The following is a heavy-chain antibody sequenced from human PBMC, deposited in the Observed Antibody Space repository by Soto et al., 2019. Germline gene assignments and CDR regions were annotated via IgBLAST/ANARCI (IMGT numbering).Heavy chain of an antibody. CDR3: ARMVAGTEAPFDY. D-gene: IGHD6-19*01. V-gene: IGHV3-21*01. Sequence: GGSLRLSCAASGFTFSSYSMNWVRQAPGKGLEWVSSISSSSSYIYYADSVKGRFTISRDNAKNSLYLQMNSLRAEDTAVYYCARMVAGTEAPFDYWGQGTLVTVSS. CDR1: GFTFSSYS. J-gene: IGHJ4*02. CDR2: ISSSSSYI.